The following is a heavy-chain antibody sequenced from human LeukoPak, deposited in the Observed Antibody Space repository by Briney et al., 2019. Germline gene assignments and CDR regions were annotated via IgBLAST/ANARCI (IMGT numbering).Heavy chain of an antibody. Sequence: SETLSLTCTVSGGSISSYYWSWIRQPPGKGLEWIGYIYYSGSTNYNPSLKSRVTISVDTSKNQFSLKLSFVTAADTAVYYCARSPLRGFWSGYYRNWGQGTLVTVSS. CDR3: ARSPLRGFWSGYYRN. CDR2: IYYSGST. D-gene: IGHD3-3*01. V-gene: IGHV4-59*13. J-gene: IGHJ4*02. CDR1: GGSISSYY.